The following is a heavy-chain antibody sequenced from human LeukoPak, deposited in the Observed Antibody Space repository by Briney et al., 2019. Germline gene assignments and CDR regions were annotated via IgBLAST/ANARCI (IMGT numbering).Heavy chain of an antibody. D-gene: IGHD5-18*01. J-gene: IGHJ4*02. CDR2: ITASSYI. V-gene: IGHV3-21*01. CDR1: GFTFSGYS. CDR3: ARDLRGYSYGDFDY. Sequence: GGSLRLSCAASGFTFSGYSMNWVRQAPGKGLEWVSSITASSYIYYADSVKGRFTISRDNAKNSLYLQMNSLRGEDTAVYYCARDLRGYSYGDFDYWGQGTLVTVSS.